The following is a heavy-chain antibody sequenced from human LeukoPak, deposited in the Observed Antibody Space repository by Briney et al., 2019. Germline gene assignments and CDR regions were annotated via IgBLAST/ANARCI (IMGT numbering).Heavy chain of an antibody. D-gene: IGHD1-20*01. V-gene: IGHV1-69*04. CDR3: ARDQGLYNWNAYGMDV. CDR2: IIPILGIA. CDR1: GGTFSSYA. J-gene: IGHJ6*02. Sequence: SVKVSCKASGGTFSSYAISWVRQAPGQGLEWMGRIIPILGIANYAQKFQGRVTITAGKSTSTAYMELSSLRSEDTAVYYCARDQGLYNWNAYGMDVWGQGTTVTVSS.